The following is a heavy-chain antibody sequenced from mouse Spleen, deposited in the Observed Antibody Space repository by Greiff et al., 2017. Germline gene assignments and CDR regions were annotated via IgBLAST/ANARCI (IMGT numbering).Heavy chain of an antibody. CDR3: ARLITTMASRGYAMDY. CDR2: ISSGSSTI. V-gene: IGHV5-17*01. D-gene: IGHD1-2*01. CDR1: GFTFSDYG. Sequence: EVKVVESGGGLVKPGGSLKLSCAASGFTFSDYGMHWVRQAPEKGLEWVAYISSGSSTIYYADTVKGRFTISRDNAKNTLFLQMTSLRSEDTAMYYCARLITTMASRGYAMDYWGQGTSVTVSS. J-gene: IGHJ4*01.